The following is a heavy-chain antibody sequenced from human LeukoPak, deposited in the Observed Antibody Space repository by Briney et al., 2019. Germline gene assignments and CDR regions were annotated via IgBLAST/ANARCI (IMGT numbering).Heavy chain of an antibody. D-gene: IGHD3-10*01. CDR2: INHSGST. J-gene: IGHJ6*03. CDR3: ARTSSAHYYGWGSYYAAAGYYYYYMDV. CDR1: GGSFSGYY. Sequence: SETLSLTCAVYGGSFSGYYWSWIRQPPGKGLEWIGEINHSGSTNYNLSLKSRVTISVDTSKNQFSPKLSSVTAAETAVYYCARTSSAHYYGWGSYYAAAGYYYYYMDVWGKGTTVTVSS. V-gene: IGHV4-34*01.